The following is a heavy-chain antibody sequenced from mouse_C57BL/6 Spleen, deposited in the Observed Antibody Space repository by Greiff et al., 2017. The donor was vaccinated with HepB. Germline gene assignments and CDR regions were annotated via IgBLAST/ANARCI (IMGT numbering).Heavy chain of an antibody. CDR2: IDPNSGGT. D-gene: IGHD1-1*01. J-gene: IGHJ4*01. CDR1: GYTFTSYW. V-gene: IGHV1-72*01. CDR3: ARSITTVVGYYAMDY. Sequence: VQLQQPGAELVKPGASVKLSCKASGYTFTSYWMHWVKQRPGRGLEWIGRIDPNSGGTKYNEKFKSKATLTVDKPSSTAYMQLSSLKSEDSAVYYCARSITTVVGYYAMDYWGQGTSVTVSS.